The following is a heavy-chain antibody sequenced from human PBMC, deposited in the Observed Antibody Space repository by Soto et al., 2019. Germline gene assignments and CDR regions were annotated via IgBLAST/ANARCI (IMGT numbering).Heavy chain of an antibody. CDR1: GFTFSTYW. Sequence: GGSLRLSCAASGFTFSTYWMDWVRQTPGKGLEWVANINQDGSEKNYVDSVKGRFTIYRDNAKNSLYLQMSSLTAEDSALYYCSRSLNSWSQGTLVTVSS. CDR2: INQDGSEK. V-gene: IGHV3-7*01. CDR3: SRSLNS. J-gene: IGHJ4*02.